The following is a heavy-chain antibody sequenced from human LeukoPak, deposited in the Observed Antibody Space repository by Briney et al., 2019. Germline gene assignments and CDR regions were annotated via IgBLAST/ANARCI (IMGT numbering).Heavy chain of an antibody. D-gene: IGHD2-8*01. Sequence: GGSLRLSCAASGFTFSSYWMSWVRQAPGKGLQWVANINQYGSEKYYVDSVKGRFTISRDNAKNSLYMQMNSLRAEDTAVYYCAKWARYCTNGVCYYFDYWGQGTLVTVSS. CDR3: AKWARYCTNGVCYYFDY. CDR2: INQYGSEK. CDR1: GFTFSSYW. V-gene: IGHV3-7*03. J-gene: IGHJ4*02.